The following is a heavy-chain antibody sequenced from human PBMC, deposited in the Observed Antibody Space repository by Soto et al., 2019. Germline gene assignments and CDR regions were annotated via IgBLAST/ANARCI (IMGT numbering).Heavy chain of an antibody. CDR1: GGSIISSSYY. D-gene: IGHD6-19*01. Sequence: LSLTCTVSGGSIISSSYYWGWIRQPPGKGLEWIGSIYYSGSTYYNPSLKSRVTISVDTSKNQFSLKLSSVTAADTAVYYCARLRWDSSGWNAFDIWGQGTMVTVSS. V-gene: IGHV4-39*01. J-gene: IGHJ3*02. CDR3: ARLRWDSSGWNAFDI. CDR2: IYYSGST.